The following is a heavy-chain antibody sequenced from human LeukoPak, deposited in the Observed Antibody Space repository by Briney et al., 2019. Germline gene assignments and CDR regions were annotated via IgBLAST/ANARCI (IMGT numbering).Heavy chain of an antibody. CDR3: ARSTNFYSSGWYEDY. D-gene: IGHD6-19*01. Sequence: GGSLRLSCAASGFTFSSYAMSWVRQAPGKGLEWVSAISGSGGSTYYADSVKGRFTISRDNSKNTLYLQMNSLRAEDTAVYYCARSTNFYSSGWYEDYWVQGTLVTVSS. V-gene: IGHV3-23*01. J-gene: IGHJ4*02. CDR1: GFTFSSYA. CDR2: ISGSGGST.